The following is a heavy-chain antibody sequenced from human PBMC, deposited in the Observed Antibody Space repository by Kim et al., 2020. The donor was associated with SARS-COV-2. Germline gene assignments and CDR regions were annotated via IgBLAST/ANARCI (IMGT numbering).Heavy chain of an antibody. V-gene: IGHV3-74*01. J-gene: IGHJ6*02. CDR1: GFTFSSYW. Sequence: GGSLRLSCAASGFTFSSYWMHWVRQAPGKGLVWVSRINSDGSSTSYADSVKGRFTISRDNAKNTLYLQMNSLRAEDTAVYYCAREQGGYSYGVYYYYGMDVWGQGTTVTVSS. D-gene: IGHD5-18*01. CDR2: INSDGSST. CDR3: AREQGGYSYGVYYYYGMDV.